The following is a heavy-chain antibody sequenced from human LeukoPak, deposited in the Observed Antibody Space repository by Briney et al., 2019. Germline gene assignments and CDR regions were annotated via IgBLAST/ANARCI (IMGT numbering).Heavy chain of an antibody. CDR2: INSDGSSR. CDR3: TRGHDILTGPED. Sequence: AGSLRLSCAASGFTFSSYWMHWVRQAPGKGLVWVSRINSDGSSRSYADSVKGRFTISRDNAKNTLYLQMNSLRAEDTAVYYCTRGHDILTGPEDWGQGTLVTVSS. CDR1: GFTFSSYW. V-gene: IGHV3-74*01. D-gene: IGHD3-9*01. J-gene: IGHJ4*02.